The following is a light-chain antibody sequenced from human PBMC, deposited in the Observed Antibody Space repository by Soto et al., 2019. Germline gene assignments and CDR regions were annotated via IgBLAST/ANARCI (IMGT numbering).Light chain of an antibody. CDR3: MQGTQFPYT. Sequence: DIVMTQTPLSSPVTLGQPASISCRSSQSLVFSDGNTYSSWLQQRPGQPPRLLIYKTSSRFSGVPDRFSGSGAGTDFTLRISTVEAEDVGVYYCMQGTQFPYTFGQGTRLEIK. V-gene: IGKV2-24*01. J-gene: IGKJ2*01. CDR2: KTS. CDR1: QSLVFSDGNTY.